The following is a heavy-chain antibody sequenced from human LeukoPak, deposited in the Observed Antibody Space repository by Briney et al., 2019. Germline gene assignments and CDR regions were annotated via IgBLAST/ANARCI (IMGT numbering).Heavy chain of an antibody. CDR3: VRRPWYSSSYWFDP. D-gene: IGHD6-13*01. J-gene: IGHJ5*02. Sequence: GGSLKISCQGPGSPFRGYLIGGVRLLPGKGLGGFGIIYPGDSDTRYSPSFQGQVTISADKSISTAYLQWSSLKASDTAMYYCVRRPWYSSSYWFDPWGQGTLVTVPS. CDR1: GSPFRGYL. CDR2: IYPGDSDT. V-gene: IGHV5-51*01.